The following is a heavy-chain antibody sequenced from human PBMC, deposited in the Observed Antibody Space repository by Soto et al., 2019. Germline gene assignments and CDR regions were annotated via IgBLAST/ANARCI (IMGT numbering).Heavy chain of an antibody. CDR2: TYYRSKWSY. CDR3: ARLVGNSWIDY. J-gene: IGHJ4*02. CDR1: GDTVSTNCAT. V-gene: IGHV6-1*01. Sequence: SPTLSLPWAFSGDTVSTNCATWDWIRQSPSRGLEWLGRTYYRSKWSYEYAESVKSRIIINPDTSKNQLSLQLNSVTPEDTGVYYCARLVGNSWIDYWGQGTLVTVSS. D-gene: IGHD6-13*01.